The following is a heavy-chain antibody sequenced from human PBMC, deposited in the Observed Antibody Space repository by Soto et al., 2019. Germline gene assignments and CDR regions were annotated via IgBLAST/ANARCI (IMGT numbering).Heavy chain of an antibody. V-gene: IGHV4-59*01. Sequence: SETLSLTCTVSGGSIRTYYWNWIRQPPGKGLEWIGYIFCSGNTNYNPSLNTRVTISINTSKNQFSLNLTSVTAADTAVYYCARARGIEATRYFDYWGQGSLVTVSS. CDR1: GGSIRTYY. J-gene: IGHJ4*02. CDR2: IFCSGNT. D-gene: IGHD5-12*01. CDR3: ARARGIEATRYFDY.